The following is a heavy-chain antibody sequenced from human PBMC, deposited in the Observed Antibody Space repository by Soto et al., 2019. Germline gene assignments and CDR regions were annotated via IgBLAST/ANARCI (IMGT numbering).Heavy chain of an antibody. D-gene: IGHD3-9*01. CDR1: GGSIRSYY. V-gene: IGHV4-39*02. J-gene: IGHJ5*02. CDR2: IYFRGST. CDR3: AREILTGYYPAGWFDP. Sequence: SETLSLTCTVSGGSIRSYYWSWIRQPPGKGLEWIGSIYFRGSTYYNPSLKSRVTVSVDTSKKQFSLKLTSVTAADTAVYYCAREILTGYYPAGWFDPWGQGTLVTVSS.